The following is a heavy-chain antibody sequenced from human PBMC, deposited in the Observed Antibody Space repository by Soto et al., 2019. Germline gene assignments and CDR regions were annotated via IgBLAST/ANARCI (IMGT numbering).Heavy chain of an antibody. J-gene: IGHJ4*02. Sequence: QVQLQESGPGLVKPSETLSLTCTVSGGSISSYYWSWIRQPPGKGLEWIGYIYYSGSTNYHPSLKSRVTISADTSKTQFSLKLSSVPAAATAVYYCARHWGFWADFWGQGTLVTVSS. CDR1: GGSISSYY. D-gene: IGHD3-16*01. V-gene: IGHV4-59*08. CDR3: ARHWGFWADF. CDR2: IYYSGST.